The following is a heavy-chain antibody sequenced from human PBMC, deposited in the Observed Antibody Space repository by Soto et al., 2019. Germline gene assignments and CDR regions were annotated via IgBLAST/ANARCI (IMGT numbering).Heavy chain of an antibody. CDR3: ARRSKSPTGWYYFEL. D-gene: IGHD1-1*01. CDR2: VYYNGVT. CDR1: GGSISSDS. Sequence: KPSETLSLTGTVSGGSISSDSWSWVRQPPGKGLEWIGYVYYNGVTKYNPSLKSRVTISVDTSQNQFSLSLSSVTAADTAVYYCARRSKSPTGWYYFELWDQGPLVTV. J-gene: IGHJ4*02. V-gene: IGHV4-59*01.